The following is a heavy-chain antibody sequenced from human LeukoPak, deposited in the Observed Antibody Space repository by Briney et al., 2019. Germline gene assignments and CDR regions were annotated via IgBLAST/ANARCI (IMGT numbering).Heavy chain of an antibody. CDR1: GYSFTSYW. CDR2: IYPGDSDT. Sequence: GESLKISCKGSGYSFTSYWIGWVRQLPGKGLEWMGIIYPGDSDTRYSPSFQGQVTISADKSISTAYLQWSSLKASDTAMYYCAKGVYSYVRGGNWFDPWGQGTLVTVSS. D-gene: IGHD3-10*02. CDR3: AKGVYSYVRGGNWFDP. V-gene: IGHV5-51*01. J-gene: IGHJ5*02.